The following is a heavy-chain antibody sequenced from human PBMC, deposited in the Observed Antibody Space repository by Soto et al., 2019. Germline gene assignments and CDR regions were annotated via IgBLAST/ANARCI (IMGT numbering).Heavy chain of an antibody. Sequence: PSETLSLTCTVSGGSISSGGYYWSWIRQHPVKGLEWIGYIFYSGSTYYNPSLKSRVTISLDTSKNQFSLRLTSVTAADTAVYFCASLNYDYGRKYFDSWGHGTLVTVSS. D-gene: IGHD4-17*01. J-gene: IGHJ4*01. CDR2: IFYSGST. CDR1: GGSISSGGYY. CDR3: ASLNYDYGRKYFDS. V-gene: IGHV4-31*03.